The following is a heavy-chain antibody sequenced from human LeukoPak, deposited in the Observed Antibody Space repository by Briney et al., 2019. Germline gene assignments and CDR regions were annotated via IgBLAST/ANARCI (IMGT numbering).Heavy chain of an antibody. CDR1: GYTFTGYY. CDR2: INPNSGGT. D-gene: IGHD6-13*01. J-gene: IGHJ4*02. V-gene: IGHV1-2*02. CDR3: ARAQRGIAAAGTPFDY. Sequence: ASVKVSCKASGYTFTGYYMHWVRQAPGQGLEWMGWINPNSGGTNYAQKFQGRVTMPRDTSISTAYMELSRLRSDDTAVYYCARAQRGIAAAGTPFDYWGQGTLVTVSS.